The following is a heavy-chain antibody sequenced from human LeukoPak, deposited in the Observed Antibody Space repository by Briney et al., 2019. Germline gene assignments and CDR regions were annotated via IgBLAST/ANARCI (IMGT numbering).Heavy chain of an antibody. CDR1: GFTFSSYS. CDR3: ARDRVSIAAQFDY. V-gene: IGHV3-21*01. D-gene: IGHD6-6*01. Sequence: GSLRLSCAASGFTFSSYSMNWVRQAPGKGLEWVSSISSSSSYIYYADSVKGRFTVSRDNAKNSLYLQMNSLRAEDTAVYYCARDRVSIAAQFDYWGQGTLVTVSS. CDR2: ISSSSSYI. J-gene: IGHJ4*02.